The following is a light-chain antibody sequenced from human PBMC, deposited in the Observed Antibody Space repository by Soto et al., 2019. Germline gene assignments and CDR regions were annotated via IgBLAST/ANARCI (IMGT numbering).Light chain of an antibody. J-gene: IGLJ1*01. CDR3: SSDTSSSPYV. Sequence: QPVLTQPASVSGSPGQSITISCTGTSSDVGGYNYVSWYQQHPGKAPKLMIYDVSNRPSGVSNRFSGSKSGNTASLTIAGLQAEDDADYYCSSDTSSSPYVFGTGTKLTVL. V-gene: IGLV2-14*01. CDR1: SSDVGGYNY. CDR2: DVS.